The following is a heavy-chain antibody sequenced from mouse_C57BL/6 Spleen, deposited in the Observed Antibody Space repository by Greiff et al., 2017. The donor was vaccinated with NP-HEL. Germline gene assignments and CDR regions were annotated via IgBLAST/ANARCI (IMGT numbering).Heavy chain of an antibody. J-gene: IGHJ1*03. CDR3: ARSRGNYDWYFDV. CDR1: GYTFTSYW. V-gene: IGHV1-69*01. D-gene: IGHD2-1*01. Sequence: QVQLQQSGAELVMPGASVKLSCKASGYTFTSYWMHWVKQRPGQGLEWIGEIDPSDSYTNYNQKFKGKSTLTVDKSSSTAYMQLSSLTSEDSAVYYCARSRGNYDWYFDVWGTGTTVTVSS. CDR2: IDPSDSYT.